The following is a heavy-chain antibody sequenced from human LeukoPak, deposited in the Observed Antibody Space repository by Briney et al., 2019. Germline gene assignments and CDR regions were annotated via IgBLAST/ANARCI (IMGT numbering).Heavy chain of an antibody. CDR3: ARDRVLGSSEGFDY. CDR2: ISSSSSTI. V-gene: IGHV3-48*02. Sequence: PGGSLRLSCAASGFTFSSYSMNWVRQAPGKGLEWVSYISSSSSTIYYADSVKGRFTISRDKAKNSLFPQMNSLRDDDTAVYYCARDRVLGSSEGFDYWGQGTLVTVSS. CDR1: GFTFSSYS. J-gene: IGHJ4*02. D-gene: IGHD6-13*01.